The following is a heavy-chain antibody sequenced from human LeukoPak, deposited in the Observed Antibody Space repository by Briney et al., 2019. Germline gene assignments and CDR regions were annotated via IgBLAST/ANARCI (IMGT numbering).Heavy chain of an antibody. Sequence: PSETLSLTCTVSGGSISNYYWSWLRQPPGKGLEWFGHIYYSGATKYNPSLKSRITISVDTSKNQFSLMLSSVTAADTAVYYCARFGITVVRGGKYYFDYWGQGTLVTVSS. CDR1: GGSISNYY. J-gene: IGHJ4*02. D-gene: IGHD3-10*01. CDR3: ARFGITVVRGGKYYFDY. V-gene: IGHV4-59*08. CDR2: IYYSGAT.